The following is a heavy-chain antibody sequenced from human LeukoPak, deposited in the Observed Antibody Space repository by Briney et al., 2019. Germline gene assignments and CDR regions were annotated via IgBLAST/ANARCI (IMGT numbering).Heavy chain of an antibody. CDR3: ATSLGRLLPIDY. J-gene: IGHJ4*02. D-gene: IGHD1-26*01. CDR2: IYHTGTT. CDR1: GASISSYY. Sequence: KSSDTLTLTCTVSGASISSYYWNWIRQPPGKGLEYLGYIYHTGTTHYNPSLKTRVTISIDTSKNQFSLKLSSVTAADTAVYYCATSLGRLLPIDYWGQGTLVTVSS. V-gene: IGHV4-59*07.